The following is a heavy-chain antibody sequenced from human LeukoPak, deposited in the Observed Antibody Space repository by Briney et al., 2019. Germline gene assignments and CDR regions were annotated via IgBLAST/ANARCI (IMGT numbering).Heavy chain of an antibody. CDR3: ARDRGSTIFGVVPPRGFDP. CDR1: GYTFTGYY. CDR2: INPNSGGT. V-gene: IGHV1-2*02. J-gene: IGHJ5*02. Sequence: ASVKVSCKASGYTFTGYYMHWVRQAPGQGLEWMGWINPNSGGTNYAQKFQGRVTMTRDTSISTAYMELSRLRSDDTAVYYCARDRGSTIFGVVPPRGFDPWGQGTLVTVSS. D-gene: IGHD3-3*01.